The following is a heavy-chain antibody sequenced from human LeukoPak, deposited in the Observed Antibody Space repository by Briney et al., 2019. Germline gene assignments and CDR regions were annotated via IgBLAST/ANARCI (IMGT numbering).Heavy chain of an antibody. D-gene: IGHD2-21*01. CDR1: EFTFSTFW. J-gene: IGHJ3*02. CDR3: VRDSDYQRNSGGLYAHYDALDI. CDR2: IKADGSVK. Sequence: GGSLILSCAASEFTFSTFWMSWARQAPGKGLEWVANIKADGSVKHYVDSVEGRFSISRDNARSSLYLQMNSLRAEDTAVYYCVRDSDYQRNSGGLYAHYDALDIWGHGTMVTVSS. V-gene: IGHV3-7*01.